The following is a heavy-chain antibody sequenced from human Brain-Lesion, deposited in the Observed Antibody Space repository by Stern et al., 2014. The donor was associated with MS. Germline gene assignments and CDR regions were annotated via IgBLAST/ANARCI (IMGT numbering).Heavy chain of an antibody. CDR3: AKAQYCSSTSCYSLDY. Sequence: MQLVQSGGGLVQPGRSLRLSCAASGFTFDDYAMHWVRQAPGKGLEWVSGISWNSGSIGYADSVKGRFTISRDNAKNSLYLQMNSLRAEDTALYYCAKAQYCSSTSCYSLDYWGQGTLVTVSS. CDR2: ISWNSGSI. CDR1: GFTFDDYA. J-gene: IGHJ4*02. D-gene: IGHD2-2*01. V-gene: IGHV3-9*01.